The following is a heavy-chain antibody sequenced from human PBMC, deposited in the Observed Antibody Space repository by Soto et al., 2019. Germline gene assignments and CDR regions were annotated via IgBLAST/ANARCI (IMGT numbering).Heavy chain of an antibody. CDR2: IYYSGST. V-gene: IGHV4-31*03. D-gene: IGHD3-9*01. Sequence: SETLSLTCTVSGGSISSGGYYWSWIRQHPGKGLEWIGYIYYSGSTYYNPSLKSRVTISVDTSKNQFSLKLSSVTAADTAVYYCARKVRDYDILTGHHGTYYMDVWGKGTTVTVSS. J-gene: IGHJ6*03. CDR3: ARKVRDYDILTGHHGTYYMDV. CDR1: GGSISSGGYY.